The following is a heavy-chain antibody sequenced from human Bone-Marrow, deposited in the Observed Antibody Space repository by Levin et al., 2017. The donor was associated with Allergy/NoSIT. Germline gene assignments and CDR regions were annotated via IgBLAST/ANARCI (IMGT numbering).Heavy chain of an antibody. J-gene: IGHJ4*02. CDR1: GFKFNTYG. D-gene: IGHD3/OR15-3a*01. V-gene: IGHV3-30*18. CDR3: ANLNFASGTESSIDY. CDR2: ISYDGSQR. Sequence: GGSLRLSCVASGFKFNTYGMHWVRQAPGKGLEWVAIISYDGSQRHYADSVEGRFAISRDNSKNTLHLQIDSLRLEDTGLYYCANLNFASGTESSIDYWGQGTLVTVSA.